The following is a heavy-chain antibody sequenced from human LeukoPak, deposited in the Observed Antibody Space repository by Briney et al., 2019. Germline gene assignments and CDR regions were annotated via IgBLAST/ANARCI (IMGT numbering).Heavy chain of an antibody. J-gene: IGHJ4*02. D-gene: IGHD3-22*01. CDR3: ARIRYDNSGYYHPFDY. CDR2: IDWDDDK. V-gene: IGHV2-70*13. Sequence: RDSGPALMKPTQTLTLTCTFSGFSLSTSGMCVSWIRQPPGKALEWLALIDWDDDKYYSTSLKTRLTISKDTSKNQVVLTVTNMDPVDTATYYCARIRYDNSGYYHPFDYWGQGTLVTVSS. CDR1: GFSLSTSGMC.